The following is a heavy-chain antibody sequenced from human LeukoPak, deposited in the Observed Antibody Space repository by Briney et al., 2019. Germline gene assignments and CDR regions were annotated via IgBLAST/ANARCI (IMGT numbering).Heavy chain of an antibody. CDR2: IYSGGST. J-gene: IGHJ3*02. CDR3: ARDLGQDAFDI. Sequence: GGSLRLSCAASGFTVSSNYMSWVRQAPGKGLEWVSVIYSGGSTNYGDSVKGRFTISRDNSKNTLYLQMNSRRAEDTAVYYCARDLGQDAFDIWGQGTMVTVSS. D-gene: IGHD7-27*01. CDR1: GFTVSSNY. V-gene: IGHV3-53*01.